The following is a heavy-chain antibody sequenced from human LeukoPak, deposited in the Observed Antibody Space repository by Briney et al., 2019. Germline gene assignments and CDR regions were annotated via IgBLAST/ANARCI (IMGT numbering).Heavy chain of an antibody. Sequence: GGSLRLSCRTSGFTLGDHAMSWVRQAPGKGLEWVGFIRSVAYRGTTEYAASVKGRFTISRDDSKGVVHLQMSALKNEDTAVYYCSRGPIQLWVHNGMDVWGQGTTVTVSS. CDR1: GFTLGDHA. J-gene: IGHJ6*02. CDR2: IRSVAYRGTT. CDR3: SRGPIQLWVHNGMDV. V-gene: IGHV3-49*04. D-gene: IGHD5-18*01.